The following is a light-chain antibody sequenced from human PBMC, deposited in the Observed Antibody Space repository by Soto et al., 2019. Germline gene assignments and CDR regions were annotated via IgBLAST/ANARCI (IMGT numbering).Light chain of an antibody. CDR3: TSYTSASTLV. CDR2: EAA. J-gene: IGLJ2*01. Sequence: QSALTQPASVSGSPGQSITISCTGTSDDIGANNYVSWYQHHPGKAPKILIYEAANRPSGISHRFSGSKSGNTASLTISGLQGEDEADYFCTSYTSASTLVFGGGTKVTVL. V-gene: IGLV2-14*01. CDR1: SDDIGANNY.